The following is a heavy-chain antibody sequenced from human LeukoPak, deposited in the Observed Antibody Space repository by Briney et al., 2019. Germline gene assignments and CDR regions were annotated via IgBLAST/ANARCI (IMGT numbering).Heavy chain of an antibody. Sequence: ASVEVSCKASGGTFSSYAISWVRQAPGQGLEWMGGIIPIFGTANYAQKFQGRVTITTDESTSTAYMELSSLRSGDTAVYYCARDSGSLGFDYWGQGTLVTVSS. V-gene: IGHV1-69*05. J-gene: IGHJ4*02. CDR1: GGTFSSYA. CDR2: IIPIFGTA. CDR3: ARDSGSLGFDY. D-gene: IGHD1-26*01.